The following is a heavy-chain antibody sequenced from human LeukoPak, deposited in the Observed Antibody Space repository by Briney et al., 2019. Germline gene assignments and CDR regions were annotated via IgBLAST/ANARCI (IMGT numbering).Heavy chain of an antibody. V-gene: IGHV3-13*04. CDR2: IEVSGDR. Sequence: HARGSLRLSCAVSGFTFSNYDMHWVRQPTGKGLEWVSSIEVSGDRYYPDSVKGRFTISRENAKNSLFLQMNSLRAGDTAVYYCARVATDGSYFDNWGQGTLVTVSS. J-gene: IGHJ4*02. CDR3: ARVATDGSYFDN. D-gene: IGHD6-13*01. CDR1: GFTFSNYD.